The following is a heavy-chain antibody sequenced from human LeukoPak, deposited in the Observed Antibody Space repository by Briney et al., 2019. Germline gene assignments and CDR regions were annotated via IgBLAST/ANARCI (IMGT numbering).Heavy chain of an antibody. Sequence: GGSLRLSCAASGFTLSRFWMAWVRQAPGKGLGWVGNIRQGESEKSYVDSVKGRFIISRDDARDSLHLQMSSLRVEDTAVYYCARRYCSGGSCYPVVDYWGQGTLVTVSS. J-gene: IGHJ4*02. CDR2: IRQGESEK. D-gene: IGHD2-15*01. CDR3: ARRYCSGGSCYPVVDY. V-gene: IGHV3-7*01. CDR1: GFTLSRFW.